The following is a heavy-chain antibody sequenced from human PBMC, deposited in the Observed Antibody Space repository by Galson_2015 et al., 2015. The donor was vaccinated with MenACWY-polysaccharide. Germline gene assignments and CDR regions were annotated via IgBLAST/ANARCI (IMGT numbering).Heavy chain of an antibody. V-gene: IGHV4-4*02. CDR2: ISHSGST. J-gene: IGHJ4*02. CDR3: ARVGTIVPWHHPFDS. Sequence: ETLSLTCAVSGGSISSPYWWSWVRQPPGKGLEWIGEISHSGSTNYNPSLKSRVTISGDTSKSQFSLKVISVTAADTAVYYCARVGTIVPWHHPFDSWGQGTLVTVSS. D-gene: IGHD3-10*01. CDR1: GGSISSPYW.